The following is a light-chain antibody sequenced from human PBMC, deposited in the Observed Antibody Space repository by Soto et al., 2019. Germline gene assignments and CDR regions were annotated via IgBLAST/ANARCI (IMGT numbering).Light chain of an antibody. CDR1: SSNIGSNV. J-gene: IGLJ2*01. V-gene: IGLV1-44*01. Sequence: QSVLTQPPSASGTPGQRVTISCSGGSSNIGSNVVNWYQQLPGKAPKLLIYINDRRPSGVPDRFSGSKSGTSASLAVSGLQSEDEADYYCSSWDDSLNGVVFRGGTKLTVL. CDR3: SSWDDSLNGVV. CDR2: IND.